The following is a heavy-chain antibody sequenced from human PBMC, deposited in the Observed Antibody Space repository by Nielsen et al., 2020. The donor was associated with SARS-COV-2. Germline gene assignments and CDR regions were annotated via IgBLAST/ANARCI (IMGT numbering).Heavy chain of an antibody. CDR1: GFTFDDYG. D-gene: IGHD4-11*01. Sequence: GESLKISCAASGFTFDDYGMSWVRQAPGKGLEWVSGINWNGGSTGYADSVKGRFTISRDNAKNSLYLQMNSLRAEDTALYYCATLTTGYYYGMDVWGQGTTVTVSS. J-gene: IGHJ6*02. CDR2: INWNGGST. CDR3: ATLTTGYYYGMDV. V-gene: IGHV3-20*04.